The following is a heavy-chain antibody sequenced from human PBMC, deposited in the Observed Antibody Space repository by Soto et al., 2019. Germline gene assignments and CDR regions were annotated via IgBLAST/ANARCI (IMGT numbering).Heavy chain of an antibody. V-gene: IGHV4-59*08. J-gene: IGHJ5*02. D-gene: IGHD3-3*02. Sequence: QLQLQESGPGLVKPSETLSITCTVSGGSFSPNYWSWIRQPPGKGLEWVGYIYYAGSTSYNPSLKGRVTISLDPSKSQFSLCLSSVTAADTAVYYCARLGAFYQSLDPWGPGTLVTVSS. CDR2: IYYAGST. CDR3: ARLGAFYQSLDP. CDR1: GGSFSPNY.